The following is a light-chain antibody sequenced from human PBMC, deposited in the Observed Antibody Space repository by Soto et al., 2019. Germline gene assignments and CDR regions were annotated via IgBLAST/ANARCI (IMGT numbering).Light chain of an antibody. Sequence: DIPMTQSPSSLPASVGDRVTITCRASQGIGNYLVWYQQKPGKVPNLLIYGASILQSRVPSRFSGSGSGTYFSLTISSLQPEDAATYYCQKYGTVPWTFGQGTKVEIK. J-gene: IGKJ1*01. CDR2: GAS. CDR3: QKYGTVPWT. V-gene: IGKV1-27*01. CDR1: QGIGNY.